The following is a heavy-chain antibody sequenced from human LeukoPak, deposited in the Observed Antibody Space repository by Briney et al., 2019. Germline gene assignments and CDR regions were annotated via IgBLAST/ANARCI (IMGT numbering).Heavy chain of an antibody. CDR3: ARSLRGDTAMVFDY. CDR1: GYTFTSYY. V-gene: IGHV1-46*01. D-gene: IGHD5-18*01. J-gene: IGHJ4*02. CDR2: INPSGGST. Sequence: GGSLRLSCAASGYTFTSYYMHWVRQAPGQGLEWMGIINPSGGSTSYAQKFQGRVTMTRDTSTSTVYMELSSLRSEDTAVYYCARSLRGDTAMVFDYWGQGTLVTVSS.